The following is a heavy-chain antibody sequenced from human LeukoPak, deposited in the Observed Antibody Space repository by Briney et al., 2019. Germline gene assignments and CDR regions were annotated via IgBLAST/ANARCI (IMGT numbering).Heavy chain of an antibody. D-gene: IGHD1-26*01. J-gene: IGHJ4*02. CDR1: GFTFSSCW. V-gene: IGHV3-7*01. Sequence: GGSLRLSCAASGFTFSSCWMSWVRQAPGKGLEWVANIKQDGSEKYYVDSVKGRFTISRDNAKNSLYLQMNSLRAEDTAVYYCARGKWELLTDYWGQGTLVTVSS. CDR2: IKQDGSEK. CDR3: ARGKWELLTDY.